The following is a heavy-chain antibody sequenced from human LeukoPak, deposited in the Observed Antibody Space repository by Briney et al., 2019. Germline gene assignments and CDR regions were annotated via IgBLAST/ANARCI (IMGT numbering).Heavy chain of an antibody. CDR2: ISGGGSYI. D-gene: IGHD4-17*01. J-gene: IGHJ3*01. V-gene: IGHV3-21*01. CDR3: ARGLGDYDAFDV. Sequence: GGSLRLSCSVPGFTFSSYSMNWVHQAPGKGLQWVSSISGGGSYIFYADSVEGRFSVSRDNAKNSVFLQMNSLRAEDTAVYYCARGLGDYDAFDVWGHGTRVTVAS. CDR1: GFTFSSYS.